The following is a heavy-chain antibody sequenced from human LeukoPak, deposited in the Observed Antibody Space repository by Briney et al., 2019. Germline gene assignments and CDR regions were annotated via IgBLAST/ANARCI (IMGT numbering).Heavy chain of an antibody. CDR3: ARGGSSSWYCDY. Sequence: GGSLRLSCAASGFTFNTLAMSWVRQAPGKGLEWVSVIYSGGSTYYADSVRGRFTISRDNSKNTLYLQMNSLRAEDTAVYYCARGGSSSWYCDYWGQGALVTVSS. V-gene: IGHV3-66*01. CDR1: GFTFNTLA. CDR2: IYSGGST. D-gene: IGHD6-13*01. J-gene: IGHJ4*02.